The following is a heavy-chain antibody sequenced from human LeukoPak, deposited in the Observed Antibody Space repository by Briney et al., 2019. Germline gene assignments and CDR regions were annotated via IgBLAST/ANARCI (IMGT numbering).Heavy chain of an antibody. J-gene: IGHJ5*02. D-gene: IGHD3-3*01. Sequence: GESLKISCKGSGYSFTSYWIGWVRQMPGKGLEWMGIIYPGDSDTRYSPSFQGQVTISADKSISTAYLQWSSLKASDTAMYYCAKSDYDFWSGYRYNWFDPWAREPWSPSPQ. V-gene: IGHV5-51*01. CDR2: IYPGDSDT. CDR3: AKSDYDFWSGYRYNWFDP. CDR1: GYSFTSYW.